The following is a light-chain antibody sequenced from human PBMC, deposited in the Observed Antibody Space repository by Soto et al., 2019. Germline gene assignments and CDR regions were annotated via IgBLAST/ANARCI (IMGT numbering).Light chain of an antibody. CDR2: AAS. CDR3: QQYNNWPYA. Sequence: EIVMTQSPATLPVSPGERATLSCRASQSVSRNLAWYQQKPGQAPRLLIYAASTRATGIPSRFSGSGYGTEFTLTISSLHSEDFALYYCQQYNNWPYAFGQETKLEIK. J-gene: IGKJ2*01. V-gene: IGKV3-15*01. CDR1: QSVSRN.